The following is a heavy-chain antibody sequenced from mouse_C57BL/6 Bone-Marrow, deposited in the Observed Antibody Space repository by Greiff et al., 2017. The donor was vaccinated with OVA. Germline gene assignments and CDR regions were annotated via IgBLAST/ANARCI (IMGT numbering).Heavy chain of an antibody. CDR2: ISNGGGST. V-gene: IGHV5-12*01. D-gene: IGHD1-1*01. Sequence: EVKLVESGGGLVQPGGSLKLSCAASGFTFSDYYMYWVRQTPEKRLEWVANISNGGGSTYYPDTVKGRFTISRDNAKNTLYLQMSRLKSEDTAMYYCARHVYYGSSYDYWYFDVWGTGTTVTVSS. CDR1: GFTFSDYY. CDR3: ARHVYYGSSYDYWYFDV. J-gene: IGHJ1*03.